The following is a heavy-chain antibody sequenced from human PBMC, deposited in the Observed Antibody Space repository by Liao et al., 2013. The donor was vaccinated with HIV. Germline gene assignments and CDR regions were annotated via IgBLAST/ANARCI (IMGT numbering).Heavy chain of an antibody. CDR3: ARDRLGGIDIFGVVDYYYYMAV. Sequence: HVQLQESGPGLVKPSQTLSLTCAVSGGSISSSSYYWSWIRQPAGKGLEWIGRIYPTGSTNYNPSLKSRVTISVDTSKNHFSLKVTSVTAADTAVYYCARDRLGGIDIFGVVDYYYYMAVWGKGTTVSVSS. CDR1: GGSISSSSYY. D-gene: IGHD3-3*02. J-gene: IGHJ6*03. V-gene: IGHV4-61*02. CDR2: IYPTGST.